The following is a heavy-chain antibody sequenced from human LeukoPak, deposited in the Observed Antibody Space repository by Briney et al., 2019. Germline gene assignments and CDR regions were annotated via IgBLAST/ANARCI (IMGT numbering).Heavy chain of an antibody. Sequence: NSSETLSLTCTVSGGSISSRSHYWGWIRQPPGKGLEWIGSIYYSGSTYYNPSLKSRVTISVDTSKNQFSLKLSSVNAADTAVYYCARQGTSYSNYGYWGQGTLVTVSS. CDR1: GGSISSRSHY. D-gene: IGHD4-11*01. CDR2: IYYSGST. CDR3: ARQGTSYSNYGY. V-gene: IGHV4-39*01. J-gene: IGHJ4*02.